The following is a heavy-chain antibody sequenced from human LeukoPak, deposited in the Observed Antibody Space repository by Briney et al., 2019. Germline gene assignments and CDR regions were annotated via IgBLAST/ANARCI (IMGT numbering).Heavy chain of an antibody. CDR3: AKEDSSGWNYYFDY. D-gene: IGHD6-19*01. J-gene: IGHJ4*02. Sequence: GGSLRLSCAASGFTFSSYAMSWVRQAPGKGLEWVSGIRGSGGRTYYADSVKGRFTISRDNSKNTLHLQMNSLRAEDTAVYYCAKEDSSGWNYYFDYWGQGTLVSVSS. CDR2: IRGSGGRT. CDR1: GFTFSSYA. V-gene: IGHV3-23*01.